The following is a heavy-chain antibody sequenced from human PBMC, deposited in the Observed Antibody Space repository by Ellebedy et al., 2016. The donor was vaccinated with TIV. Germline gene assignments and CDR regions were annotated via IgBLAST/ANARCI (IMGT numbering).Heavy chain of an antibody. CDR3: ARDPEGAYYYGSGKFDY. D-gene: IGHD3-10*01. CDR1: GYTFTSHI. CDR2: IDAGNGNT. J-gene: IGHJ4*02. Sequence: ASVKVSXKASGYTFTSHIINWVRQAPGQRLEWLGWIDAGNGNTKYSQKFQGRVTITRDTSTSTVYMEMRSLRSEDTAVFYCARDPEGAYYYGSGKFDYWGQGTLVTVSS. V-gene: IGHV1-3*01.